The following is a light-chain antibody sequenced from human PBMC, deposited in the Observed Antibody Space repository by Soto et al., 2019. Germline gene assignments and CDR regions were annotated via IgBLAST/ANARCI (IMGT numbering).Light chain of an antibody. CDR2: KAS. V-gene: IGKV1-5*03. CDR1: QTISDW. Sequence: DIHMTQSPSTLSASVGDRVTITCRASQTISDWLAWYQQKPGKAPKLLIYKASSLESGVPSRFSGSGSGTEYTLTISSLQPDDFATYYFQHYNSYPWTFGQGTKVDIK. J-gene: IGKJ1*01. CDR3: QHYNSYPWT.